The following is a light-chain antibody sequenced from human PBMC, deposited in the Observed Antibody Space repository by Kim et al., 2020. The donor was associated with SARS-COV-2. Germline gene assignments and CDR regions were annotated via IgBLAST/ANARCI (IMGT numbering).Light chain of an antibody. J-gene: IGLJ2*01. CDR1: KLGDKY. CDR2: QDS. V-gene: IGLV3-1*01. CDR3: QAWDSSTADVV. Sequence: SYELTQPPSVSVSPGQTASITCSGDKLGDKYACWYQQKPGQSPVLVIYQDSKRPSGIPERFSGSNSANTATLTISGTQAMDEADYYCQAWDSSTADVVFG.